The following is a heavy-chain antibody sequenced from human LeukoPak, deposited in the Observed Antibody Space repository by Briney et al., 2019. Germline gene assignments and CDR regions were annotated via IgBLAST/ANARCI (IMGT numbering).Heavy chain of an antibody. Sequence: GGSLRLSCAASGFTFSSYAMHWVRQAPGKGLEWVAVISYDGSNKYYADSVKGRFTISRDNSKNTLYLQMNSLRADDTAVYYCARGPGSQRGPLDYWGQGTLVTVSS. CDR1: GFTFSSYA. J-gene: IGHJ4*02. D-gene: IGHD3-10*01. V-gene: IGHV3-30-3*01. CDR3: ARGPGSQRGPLDY. CDR2: ISYDGSNK.